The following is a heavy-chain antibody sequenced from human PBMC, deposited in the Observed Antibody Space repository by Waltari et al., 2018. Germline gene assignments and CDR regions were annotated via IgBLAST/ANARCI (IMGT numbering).Heavy chain of an antibody. Sequence: QVQLQQWGAGLLKPSETLSLTCAVYGGSFSGYYWSWIRHPPGKGLEWIGEINHSGSTNYNPSLKSRVTISVDTSKNQFSLKLSSVTAADTAVYYCARTYSSSSLYYYGMDVWGQGTTVTVSS. CDR1: GGSFSGYY. D-gene: IGHD6-6*01. CDR3: ARTYSSSSLYYYGMDV. CDR2: INHSGST. J-gene: IGHJ6*02. V-gene: IGHV4-34*01.